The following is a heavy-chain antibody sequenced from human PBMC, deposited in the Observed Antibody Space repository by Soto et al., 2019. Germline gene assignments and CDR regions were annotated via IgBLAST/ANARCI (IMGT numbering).Heavy chain of an antibody. CDR2: IRNRPNSYTT. CDR3: VRDSGRGFYFDY. Sequence: EVQLVESGGGLVQPGGSLRLSCAASGFTFSDHYMDWVRQAPGKGLEWVGRIRNRPNSYTTQYAASVKGRFAVLRDDTEHLVYLQMNDLNTEDTAVYYCVRDSGRGFYFDYWGQGAQVTVSS. D-gene: IGHD3-10*01. V-gene: IGHV3-72*01. CDR1: GFTFSDHY. J-gene: IGHJ4*02.